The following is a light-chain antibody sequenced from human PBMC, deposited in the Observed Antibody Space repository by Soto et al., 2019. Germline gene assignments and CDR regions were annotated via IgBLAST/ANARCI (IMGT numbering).Light chain of an antibody. CDR3: SSYTSSSSVV. J-gene: IGLJ2*01. V-gene: IGLV2-14*01. Sequence: QSVLTQPASVSGSPGQSITISCTGTSSDVGGYNYVSWNQQHPGKAPKLMIYEVSNRPSGVSNRFSASKSGNTASLTISGLQAEDEADYYCSSYTSSSSVVFGGGTKLTVL. CDR1: SSDVGGYNY. CDR2: EVS.